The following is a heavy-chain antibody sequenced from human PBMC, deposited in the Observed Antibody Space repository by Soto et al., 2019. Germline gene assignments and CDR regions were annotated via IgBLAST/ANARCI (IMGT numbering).Heavy chain of an antibody. CDR2: IYHSGST. CDR1: GGSISSGGYS. J-gene: IGHJ4*02. CDR3: ARGQVVAAQH. Sequence: QLQLQESGSGLVKPSQTLSLTCAVSGGSISSGGYSWSWIRQPPGKGLEWIGYIYHSGSTYYNPSLNNRVTTSVDRSKNQFPLKLSSVTAADTAVYYCARGQVVAAQHWGQGTLVTVSS. D-gene: IGHD2-15*01. V-gene: IGHV4-30-2*01.